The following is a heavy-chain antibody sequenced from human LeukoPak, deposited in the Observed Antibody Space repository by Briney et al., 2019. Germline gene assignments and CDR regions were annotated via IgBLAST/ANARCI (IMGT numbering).Heavy chain of an antibody. V-gene: IGHV1-8*01. CDR3: ATTRFTIFGVVGYYYYGMDV. J-gene: IGHJ6*02. CDR2: MNPNSGNT. D-gene: IGHD3-3*01. Sequence: VASVKVSCKASGYTFTSYDINWVRQATGQGLEWMGWMNPNSGNTGYAQKFQGRVTMTRNTSISTAYMELSSLRSEDTAVYYCATTRFTIFGVVGYYYYGMDVWGQGTTVTVSS. CDR1: GYTFTSYD.